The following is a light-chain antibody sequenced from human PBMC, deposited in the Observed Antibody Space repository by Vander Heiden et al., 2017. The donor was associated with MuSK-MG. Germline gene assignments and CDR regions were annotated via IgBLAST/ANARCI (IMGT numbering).Light chain of an antibody. J-gene: IGKJ1*01. V-gene: IGKV1-5*03. CDR3: QQYNRG. Sequence: DIHTAQSPSTLSASVGDRVTITCRASQSISSWLAWYQQKPGNAPKLLIYKASSLESGVPSRSSGSGSGTEFTLTISSLQPDDFATYYCQQYNRGFGQGTKVEIK. CDR2: KAS. CDR1: QSISSW.